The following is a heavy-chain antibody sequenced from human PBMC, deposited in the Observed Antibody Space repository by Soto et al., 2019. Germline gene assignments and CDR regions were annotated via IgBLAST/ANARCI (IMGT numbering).Heavy chain of an antibody. CDR1: GGSISSGDYY. J-gene: IGHJ4*02. CDR2: IYYSGST. Sequence: SETLSLTCTVSGGSISSGDYYWSWIRQPPGKGLEWIGYIYYSGSTYYNPSLKSRVTISVDTSKNQFSLKLSSVTAADTAVYYCDRHMAEDDLRFDHWGQGTLVTVSS. V-gene: IGHV4-30-4*01. CDR3: DRHMAEDDLRFDH. D-gene: IGHD6-19*01.